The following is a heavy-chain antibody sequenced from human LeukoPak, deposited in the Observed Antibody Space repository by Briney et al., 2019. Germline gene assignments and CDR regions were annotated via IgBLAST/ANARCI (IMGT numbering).Heavy chain of an antibody. CDR3: ARDRGAYCGNDCFTYYFDY. Sequence: GVSLRLSCAASRFIFTNYAMHWARHAPERALEYVSSIIKNGDNTYYEDSVKRRFTISRDNSKNTLYLHMGSLRAEDMAVYYCARDRGAYCGNDCFTYYFDYWGQGTLVTVSS. D-gene: IGHD2-21*02. CDR2: IIKNGDNT. CDR1: RFIFTNYA. J-gene: IGHJ4*02. V-gene: IGHV3-64*02.